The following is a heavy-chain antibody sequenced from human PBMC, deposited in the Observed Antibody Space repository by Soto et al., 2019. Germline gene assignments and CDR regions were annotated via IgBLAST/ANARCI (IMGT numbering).Heavy chain of an antibody. CDR3: VSGYSSGWSGDYFDY. V-gene: IGHV3-64D*06. Sequence: GGPLRLSCSAFGFTFSSYAMHWVRQAPGKGLEYVSANSSNGGSKYYADSVKGRFTISRDSSKNTLYLQMSSLRAEDTAVYYCVSGYSSGWSGDYFDYWGQGTLVTVSS. D-gene: IGHD6-19*01. CDR2: NSSNGGSK. J-gene: IGHJ4*02. CDR1: GFTFSSYA.